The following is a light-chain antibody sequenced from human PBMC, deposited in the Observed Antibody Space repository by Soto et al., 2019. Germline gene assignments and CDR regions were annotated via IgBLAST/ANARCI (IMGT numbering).Light chain of an antibody. CDR2: DAS. CDR3: QKHDGVPL. V-gene: IGKV1-33*01. Sequence: DIQLTQSPSSLSASVGDRVTITCQASQDSSNHLNWYQQKPGKAPNLLIYDASDLETGVPSRFSGGGSGTFFSFTINSLQPEDIATYYCQKHDGVPLFGPGTKVDIK. J-gene: IGKJ3*01. CDR1: QDSSNH.